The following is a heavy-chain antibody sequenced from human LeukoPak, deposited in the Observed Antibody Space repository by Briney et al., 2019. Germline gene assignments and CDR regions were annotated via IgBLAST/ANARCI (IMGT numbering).Heavy chain of an antibody. CDR1: GGSISSYY. CDR2: IYTSGST. V-gene: IGHV4-4*07. J-gene: IGHJ3*02. Sequence: SETLSLTCTVSGGSISSYYWSWIRQPAGKGLEWIGRIYTSGSTNYNPSLKSRVTISVDTSKNQFSLKLSSVTAADTAVYYCARGLYCSSTSCYTSDAFDIWGQGTMVTVSS. CDR3: ARGLYCSSTSCYTSDAFDI. D-gene: IGHD2-2*02.